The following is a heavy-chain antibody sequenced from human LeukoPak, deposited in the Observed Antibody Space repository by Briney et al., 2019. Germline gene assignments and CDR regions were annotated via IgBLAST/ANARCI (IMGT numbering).Heavy chain of an antibody. CDR2: ISSTGGTI. CDR3: TRGGVPPIAVAGEPFDY. Sequence: PGGSLRLSCAASGFTFSSNSMNWVRQAPGKGLEWVSYISSTGGTIYYADSMKGRFTISRDRYTNTLFLQMNSLKAEDTAVYYCTRGGVPPIAVAGEPFDYWGQGTLVTVSS. CDR1: GFTFSSNS. V-gene: IGHV3-48*01. J-gene: IGHJ4*02. D-gene: IGHD6-19*01.